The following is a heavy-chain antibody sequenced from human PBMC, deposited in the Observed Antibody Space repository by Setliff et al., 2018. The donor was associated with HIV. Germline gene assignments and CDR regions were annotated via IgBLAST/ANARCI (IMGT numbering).Heavy chain of an antibody. Sequence: ASVKVSCKASGYTFTSYAMNWVRQAPGQGLEWMGWINTNTGNPTYAQGFTGRFVFSLDTSVSTAYLQISSLKAEDTAVYYCARGKRAMVRGVIITPAFDIWGQGTMVTVSS. V-gene: IGHV7-4-1*02. CDR2: INTNTGNP. D-gene: IGHD3-10*01. J-gene: IGHJ3*02. CDR3: ARGKRAMVRGVIITPAFDI. CDR1: GYTFTSYA.